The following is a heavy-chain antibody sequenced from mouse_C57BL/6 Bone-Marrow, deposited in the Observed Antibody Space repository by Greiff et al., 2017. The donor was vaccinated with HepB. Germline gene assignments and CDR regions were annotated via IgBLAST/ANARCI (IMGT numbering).Heavy chain of an antibody. CDR1: GYTFTSYW. Sequence: VQLQQPRAELVRPGSSVKLSCKASGYTFTSYWMDWVKQRPGQGLEWIGNIYPSDSETHYNQKFKDKATLTVDKSSSTAYMQLSSLTSEDSAVYYCAREGGPLDYWGQGTTLTVSS. J-gene: IGHJ2*01. CDR2: IYPSDSET. CDR3: AREGGPLDY. V-gene: IGHV1-61*01. D-gene: IGHD1-1*02.